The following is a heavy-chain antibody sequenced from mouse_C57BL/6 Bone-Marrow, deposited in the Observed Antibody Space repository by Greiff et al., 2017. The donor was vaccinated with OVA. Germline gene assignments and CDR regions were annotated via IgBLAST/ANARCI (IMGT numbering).Heavy chain of an antibody. CDR2: INPNNGGT. V-gene: IGHV1-26*01. CDR1: GYTFTDYY. J-gene: IGHJ1*03. Sequence: VQLQQSGPELVKPGASVKISCKASGYTFTDYYMNWVKQSHGKSLEWIGDINPNNGGTSYNQKFKGKATLTVDKSSSTAYMELRSLTSEDSAVYYCARRLRGYFDVWGTGTTVTVSS. CDR3: ARRLRGYFDV. D-gene: IGHD1-1*01.